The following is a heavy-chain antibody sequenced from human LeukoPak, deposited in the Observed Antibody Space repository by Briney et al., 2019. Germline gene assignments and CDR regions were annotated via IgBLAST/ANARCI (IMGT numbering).Heavy chain of an antibody. D-gene: IGHD5-18*01. CDR1: GYTFPRYG. V-gene: IGHV1-8*02. CDR3: ARVLGRYSYGCDWFDP. J-gene: IGHJ5*02. CDR2: MNPNSGNT. Sequence: ASVKVSCKASGYTFPRYGINWVRQATGQGLEGMGWMNPNSGNTGYAQKFQGRVTMTRNTSISKAYMELSSLRSEDTAVYYCARVLGRYSYGCDWFDPWGQGTLVTVSS.